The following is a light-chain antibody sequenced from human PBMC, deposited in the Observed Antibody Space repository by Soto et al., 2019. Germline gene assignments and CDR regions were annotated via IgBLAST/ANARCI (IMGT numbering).Light chain of an antibody. CDR2: DAS. CDR1: QSVSNN. CDR3: QQYDNWPPGT. V-gene: IGKV3-15*01. J-gene: IGKJ1*01. Sequence: EIVMTESPATLSVSPGERATLSCRASQSVSNNLAWYQQKPGQAPRLLIYDASTRATGIPARFSGSGSGTELTLAISSLQSEDFAIYYCQQYDNWPPGTFGQGTKVEIK.